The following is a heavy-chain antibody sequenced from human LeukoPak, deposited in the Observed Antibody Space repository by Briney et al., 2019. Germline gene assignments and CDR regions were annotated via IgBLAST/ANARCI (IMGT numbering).Heavy chain of an antibody. CDR1: GSSISSHY. CDR3: ARGGTVTRTLFDY. CDR2: IYFSGST. Sequence: SETLSLTCIVSGSSISSHYWNWIRQTPGKRLEWIGYIYFSGSTNYNPSLKSRVTISIDTSTKQFSLKLSSVTAADTAVYYCARGGTVTRTLFDYWGQGTLVTVSS. J-gene: IGHJ4*02. V-gene: IGHV4-59*11. D-gene: IGHD4-17*01.